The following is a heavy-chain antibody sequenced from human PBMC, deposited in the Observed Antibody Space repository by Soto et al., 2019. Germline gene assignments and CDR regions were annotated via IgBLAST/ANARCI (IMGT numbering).Heavy chain of an antibody. Sequence: GGSLRLSCAASGFTVSSNYMSWVRQAPGKGLEWVSVIYSGGSTYYADSVKGRFTISRDSSKNTLYLQMNSLRAEDTAVYYCARDGYYDSSGPYWGQGTLVTVSS. V-gene: IGHV3-66*01. CDR3: ARDGYYDSSGPY. J-gene: IGHJ4*02. CDR2: IYSGGST. D-gene: IGHD3-22*01. CDR1: GFTVSSNY.